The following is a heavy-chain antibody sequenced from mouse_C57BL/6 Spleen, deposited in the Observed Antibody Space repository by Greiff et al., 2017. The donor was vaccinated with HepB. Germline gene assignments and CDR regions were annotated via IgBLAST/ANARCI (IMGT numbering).Heavy chain of an antibody. CDR3: DRRARK. Sequence: EVKLQESGAELVKPGASVKLSCTASGLNFKDSYMHWLKQWPEQGLEWIGRIDPPNGNTKYDQKFQGKATLTADTSSNTAYLQLSSLTSEDTAVYYCDRRARKWGQVTAPTDSS. J-gene: IGHJ2*01. V-gene: IGHV14-3*02. CDR2: IDPPNGNT. D-gene: IGHD3-3*01. CDR1: GLNFKDSY.